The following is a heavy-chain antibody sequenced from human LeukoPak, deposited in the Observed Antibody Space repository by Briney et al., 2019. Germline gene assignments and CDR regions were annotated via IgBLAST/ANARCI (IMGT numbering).Heavy chain of an antibody. Sequence: SETLSLTCTVSGYSISSGYYWGWIRQPPGKGLEWIGSIYHSGSTYYNPSLKSRVTISVDTSKNQFSLKLTSVTAADTAVYYCARDGRAGTYSDYWGQGTLVTVSS. D-gene: IGHD6-19*01. J-gene: IGHJ4*02. CDR3: ARDGRAGTYSDY. CDR1: GYSISSGYY. CDR2: IYHSGST. V-gene: IGHV4-38-2*02.